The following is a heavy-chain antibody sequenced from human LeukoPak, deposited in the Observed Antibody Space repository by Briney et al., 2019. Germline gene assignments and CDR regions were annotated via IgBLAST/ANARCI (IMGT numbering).Heavy chain of an antibody. V-gene: IGHV4-38-2*02. CDR1: GYSITSGSY. Sequence: SDTLSLTCTVSGYSITSGSYWGWIRQPPGKGLEWIANVCHRGTTYYNPSLKSRLTISVDTSKNHFSLRLSSLSAADTAIYYCARFADTNYDAFDIWGQGTLVTVSS. J-gene: IGHJ3*02. D-gene: IGHD4-11*01. CDR2: VCHRGTT. CDR3: ARFADTNYDAFDI.